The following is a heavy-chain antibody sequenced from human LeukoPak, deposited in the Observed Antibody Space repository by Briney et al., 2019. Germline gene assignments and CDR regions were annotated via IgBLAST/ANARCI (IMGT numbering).Heavy chain of an antibody. CDR3: AKGEDGYYYYGMDV. CDR1: GFTFSSYS. D-gene: IGHD5-24*01. Sequence: SGGSLRLSCTASGFTFSSYSMSWVRQAPGKGLEWVSAISGTGVTTYYADSVKGRFTISRDNSENTLYVQMNSLRAEDTAIYYCAKGEDGYYYYGMDVWGQGTTVTVSS. J-gene: IGHJ6*02. V-gene: IGHV3-23*01. CDR2: ISGTGVTT.